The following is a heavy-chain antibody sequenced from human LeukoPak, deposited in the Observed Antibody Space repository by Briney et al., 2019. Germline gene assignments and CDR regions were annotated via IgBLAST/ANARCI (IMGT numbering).Heavy chain of an antibody. CDR2: IKQDESEK. Sequence: GGSLRLSCAASGFIFDDFGMSWVRQAPGKGLEWVANIKQDESEKFYVDSVKGRFTISRDNAKNSLYLQMNSLRAEDTAIYYCAKDAHYYESGSYFYYFDSWGQGTLVTVSS. J-gene: IGHJ4*02. CDR3: AKDAHYYESGSYFYYFDS. D-gene: IGHD3-22*01. CDR1: GFIFDDFG. V-gene: IGHV3-7*01.